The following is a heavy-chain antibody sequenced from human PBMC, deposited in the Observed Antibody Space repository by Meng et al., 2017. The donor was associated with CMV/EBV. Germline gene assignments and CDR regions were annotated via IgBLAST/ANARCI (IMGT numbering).Heavy chain of an antibody. CDR3: ARARQEYSSSWYGFDY. Sequence: SGYTFTSYYMHWVRQAPGQGLEWMGIINPSGGSTSYAQKFQGRVTMTRDTSTSTVYMELSSLRSEDTAVYYCARARQEYSSSWYGFDYWGQGTLVTVSS. J-gene: IGHJ4*02. CDR2: INPSGGST. D-gene: IGHD6-13*01. CDR1: GYTFTSYY. V-gene: IGHV1-46*01.